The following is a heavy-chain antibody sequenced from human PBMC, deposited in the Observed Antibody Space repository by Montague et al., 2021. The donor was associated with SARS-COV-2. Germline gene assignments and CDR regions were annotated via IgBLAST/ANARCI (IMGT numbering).Heavy chain of an antibody. D-gene: IGHD6-13*01. CDR2: IFHSGTT. J-gene: IGHJ4*02. V-gene: IGHV4-4*02. Sequence: SETLSLTCAVSGDSISSSYWWNWVRQSPGKGLEWIGEIFHSGTTNYNPSLKSRITISVDKSRNQFSLRLSPVTAADTAIYYCASWSESDSWYQASLDYWGQGTLITVSS. CDR1: GDSISSSYW. CDR3: ASWSESDSWYQASLDY.